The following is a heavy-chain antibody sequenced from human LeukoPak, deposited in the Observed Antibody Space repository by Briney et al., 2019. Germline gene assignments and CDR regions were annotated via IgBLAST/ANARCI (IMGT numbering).Heavy chain of an antibody. CDR1: GFTFSSYAM. Sequence: GSLRLSCAASGFTFSSYAMSWVRQPPGKGLEWIGEIYHSGSTNYNPSLKSRVTISVDKSKNQFSLKLSSVTAADTAVYYCARTYYGDPYFDYWGQGTLVTVSS. J-gene: IGHJ4*02. D-gene: IGHD4-17*01. CDR3: ARTYYGDPYFDY. CDR2: IYHSGST. V-gene: IGHV4-4*02.